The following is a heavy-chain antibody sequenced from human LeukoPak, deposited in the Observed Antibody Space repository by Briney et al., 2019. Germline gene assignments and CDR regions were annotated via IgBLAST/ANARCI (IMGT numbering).Heavy chain of an antibody. CDR2: INSNSGGT. CDR3: ARAGSYYTAYYFDY. V-gene: IGHV1-2*02. D-gene: IGHD3-10*01. Sequence: ASVKVSCKASGYTFTGYYMHWVRQAPGQGLEWMGWINSNSGGTNYAQKFQGRVTMTRDTSISTAYMELSRLRSDDTAVYYCARAGSYYTAYYFDYWGQGTLVTVSS. J-gene: IGHJ4*02. CDR1: GYTFTGYY.